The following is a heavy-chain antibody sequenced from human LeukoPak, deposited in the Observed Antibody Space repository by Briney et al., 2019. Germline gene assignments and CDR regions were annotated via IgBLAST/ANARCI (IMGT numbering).Heavy chain of an antibody. CDR2: IKKDGSEE. Sequence: GGSLRLSCAASGFTLNSYLMSWVRHAPGRGLEWVANIKKDGSEESYLDSLKGRFTVSRDNAKNSLFLQMNSLRGEDTAVYYCARSNPNKNALDLWGQGTMVTISS. CDR1: GFTLNSYL. V-gene: IGHV3-7*01. CDR3: ARSNPNKNALDL. D-gene: IGHD1-14*01. J-gene: IGHJ3*01.